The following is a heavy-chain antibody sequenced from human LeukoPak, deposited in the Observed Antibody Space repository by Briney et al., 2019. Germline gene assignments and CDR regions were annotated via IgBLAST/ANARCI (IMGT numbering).Heavy chain of an antibody. CDR2: IKQDGSEK. V-gene: IGHV3-7*01. CDR1: GFTFITYW. J-gene: IGHJ4*02. D-gene: IGHD3-9*01. Sequence: GGSLRLSCTASGFTFITYWMSWVRQAPGKGLEWVANIKQDGSEKYYVDSVKGRFTISRDNAKNSLYLQMNSLRAGDTAVYYCARGAYDILTGTSHFDYWGQGTLVTVSS. CDR3: ARGAYDILTGTSHFDY.